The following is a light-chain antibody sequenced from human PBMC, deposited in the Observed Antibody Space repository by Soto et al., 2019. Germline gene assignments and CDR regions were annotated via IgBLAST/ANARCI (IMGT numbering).Light chain of an antibody. Sequence: EIVLTQSPGTLSLSPGERATLSCRASQSVSSSYLAWYQQKPGQAPRLLMYVTSNRATGIPDRFSGSGSGTDFTLTISRLEPEEFAVYYCQQYSNSPPYTFGQGTKLEIK. CDR1: QSVSSSY. CDR2: VTS. V-gene: IGKV3-20*01. J-gene: IGKJ2*01. CDR3: QQYSNSPPYT.